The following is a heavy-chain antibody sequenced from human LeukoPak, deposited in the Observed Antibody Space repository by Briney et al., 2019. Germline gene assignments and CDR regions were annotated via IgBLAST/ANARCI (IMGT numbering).Heavy chain of an antibody. CDR1: GFTFSTYA. J-gene: IGHJ4*02. V-gene: IGHV3-23*01. CDR2: ISGSDGKT. CDR3: ARSITIFGLVIYYFDF. D-gene: IGHD3-3*01. Sequence: GGSLRLSCAASGFTFSTYAMTWVRQAPGKGLGWVSTISGSDGKTYYADSMKGRCTISRDNSKNTLYLQMNSLGAEDTAVYYCARSITIFGLVIYYFDFWGQGTLVTVSS.